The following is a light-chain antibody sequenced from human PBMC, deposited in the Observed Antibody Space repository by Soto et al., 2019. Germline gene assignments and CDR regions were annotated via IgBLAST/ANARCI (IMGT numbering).Light chain of an antibody. Sequence: DIPMTQSPSTLSASVGDTVTITCRASESIDNWLAWYQQKPGKAPKLLIYGASTLQGGVPSRFSGSGSGTDFTLTVSSLQPEDLATYYCQQLFTYPPTFGPGTKVDIK. V-gene: IGKV1-5*01. CDR1: ESIDNW. J-gene: IGKJ3*01. CDR3: QQLFTYPPT. CDR2: GAS.